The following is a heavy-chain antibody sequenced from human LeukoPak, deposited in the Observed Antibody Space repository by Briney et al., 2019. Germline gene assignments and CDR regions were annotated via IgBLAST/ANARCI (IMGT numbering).Heavy chain of an antibody. CDR3: ARHLYSSSYRTPDY. CDR1: GYSFTTYW. Sequence: GESLKISCKGSGYSFTTYWIGWVRQMPGKGLEWLGIVYPGDSDTRYSPSFQGQVTISADKSISTAYLQWSSLKASDTAMYYCARHLYSSSYRTPDYWGQGTLVTVSS. J-gene: IGHJ4*02. V-gene: IGHV5-51*01. D-gene: IGHD6-13*01. CDR2: VYPGDSDT.